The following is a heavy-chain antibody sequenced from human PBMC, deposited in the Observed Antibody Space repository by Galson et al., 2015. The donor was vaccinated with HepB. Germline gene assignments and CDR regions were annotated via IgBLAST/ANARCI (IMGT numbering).Heavy chain of an antibody. CDR2: INPSGGST. CDR3: AGRSSGYYGGPIDY. Sequence: SVKVSCKASGGTFSSYTISRVRQAPGQGLEWMGIINPSGGSTSYAQKFQGRVTMTRDTSTSTVYMELSSLRSEDTAVYYCAGRSSGYYGGPIDYWGQGTLVTVSS. D-gene: IGHD3-22*01. J-gene: IGHJ4*02. CDR1: GGTFSSYT. V-gene: IGHV1-46*01.